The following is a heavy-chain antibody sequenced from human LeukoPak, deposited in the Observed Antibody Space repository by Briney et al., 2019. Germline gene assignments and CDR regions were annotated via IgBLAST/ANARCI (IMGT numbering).Heavy chain of an antibody. CDR2: ISSSSSYI. CDR3: ARTAAGISYGMDV. V-gene: IGHV3-21*01. J-gene: IGHJ6*02. D-gene: IGHD6-13*01. CDR1: GFTFSSYS. Sequence: GGSLRLSCAASGFTFSSYSMNWVRQAPGKGLEWVSSISSSSSYIYYADSVKGRLTISRDNAKNSLYLQMNSLRAEGTAVYYCARTAAGISYGMDVWGQGTTVTVSS.